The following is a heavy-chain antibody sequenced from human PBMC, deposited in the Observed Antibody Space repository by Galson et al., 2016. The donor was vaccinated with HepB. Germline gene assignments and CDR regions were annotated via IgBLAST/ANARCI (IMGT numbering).Heavy chain of an antibody. CDR3: AKGIRGSGYLWKRVLQNDH. CDR2: INSDGSTT. V-gene: IGHV3-74*01. CDR1: GFPFSSYM. D-gene: IGHD6-19*01. J-gene: IGHJ4*02. Sequence: SLRLSCAASGFPFSSYMMHWVRQAPGKGLVWVTRINSDGSTTIYADSVKGRFTISRDNAKNTVYLQMNSLRAEDTAVYYCAKGIRGSGYLWKRVLQNDHWGQGVLVTVSA.